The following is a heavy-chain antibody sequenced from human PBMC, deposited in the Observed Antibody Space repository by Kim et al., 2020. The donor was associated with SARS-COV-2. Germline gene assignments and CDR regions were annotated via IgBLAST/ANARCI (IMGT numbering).Heavy chain of an antibody. CDR3: VRVGSSGYLSPTRAFDY. V-gene: IGHV3-72*01. J-gene: IGHJ4*02. D-gene: IGHD5-12*01. CDR2: IRIRPIGYTT. CDR1: GFTFSDHY. Sequence: GGSLRLSCAASGFTFSDHYMDWVRQAPGKGLEWVGRIRIRPIGYTTEYAATVKGRFTISRDDSQNSVYLQMNSLISEDTAVYYCVRVGSSGYLSPTRAFDYWGQGTLVTVSS.